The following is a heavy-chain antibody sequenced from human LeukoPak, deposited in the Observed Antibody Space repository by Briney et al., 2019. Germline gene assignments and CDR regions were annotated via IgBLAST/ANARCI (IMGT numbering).Heavy chain of an antibody. V-gene: IGHV1-46*01. CDR1: GYTFTSYY. J-gene: IGHJ5*02. Sequence: ASVKVSCKASGYTFTSYYMHWVRQAPGQGLEWMGIINPSGGSTSYAQKFQGRVTMTRDMSTSTVYMELSSLRSEDTAVYYCARDRLVYYYDSSGYYGGVILGWFDPWGQGTLVTVSS. CDR3: ARDRLVYYYDSSGYYGGVILGWFDP. D-gene: IGHD3-22*01. CDR2: INPSGGST.